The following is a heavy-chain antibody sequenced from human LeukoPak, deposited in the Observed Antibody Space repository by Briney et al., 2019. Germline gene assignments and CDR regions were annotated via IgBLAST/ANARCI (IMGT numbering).Heavy chain of an antibody. V-gene: IGHV3-23*01. J-gene: IGHJ4*02. CDR1: GFSFSSYA. Sequence: PGGSLRLSCAASGFSFSSYAMTWARLAPVKGLEWVSAISGDGTRTYYADSVKGRFTISRDNSKNTLYLEMSSLRVEDTAIYYCAKWPEGAMDYFDYWGQGTLVTVSS. D-gene: IGHD3-16*01. CDR3: AKWPEGAMDYFDY. CDR2: ISGDGTRT.